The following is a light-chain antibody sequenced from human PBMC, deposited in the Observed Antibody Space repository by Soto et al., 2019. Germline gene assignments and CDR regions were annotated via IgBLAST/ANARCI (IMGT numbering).Light chain of an antibody. CDR3: QKYDRAPWT. Sequence: DIQMTQSPSSLSVSLGDRVTITCRASQGISTSLAWYQQRPGKVPKLLSYAASTLQSGVPSRFSGSGSGTDFTLTISSLQPEDVATYYCQKYDRAPWTFGQGTKVEIK. CDR1: QGISTS. J-gene: IGKJ1*01. CDR2: AAS. V-gene: IGKV1-27*01.